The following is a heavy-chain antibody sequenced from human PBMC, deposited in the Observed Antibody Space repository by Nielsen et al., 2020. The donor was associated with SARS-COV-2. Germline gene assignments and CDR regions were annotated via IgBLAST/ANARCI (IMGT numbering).Heavy chain of an antibody. V-gene: IGHV1-46*01. Sequence: ASVQVSCKASGYTFTSYYMHWVRQAPGQGLEWMGLINPTNGGTTYAQKFLGTVTMTRDTSTSTVFMELSSLRSDDTAVYYCARDSSGTYRRVDYWGQGTLVTVSS. CDR3: ARDSSGTYRRVDY. CDR2: INPTNGGT. D-gene: IGHD3-22*01. J-gene: IGHJ4*02. CDR1: GYTFTSYY.